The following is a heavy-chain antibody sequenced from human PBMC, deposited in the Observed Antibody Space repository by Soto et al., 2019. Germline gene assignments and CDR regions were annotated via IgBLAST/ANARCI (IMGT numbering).Heavy chain of an antibody. V-gene: IGHV1-69*13. D-gene: IGHD3-22*01. CDR2: IIPIFGTA. CDR3: AGSPRTLTSITMIVASHY. CDR1: GGTFSSYA. Sequence: AASVKVSCKASGGTFSSYAISWVRQAPGQGLEWMGGIIPIFGTANYAQKFQGRVTITADESTSTAYMELSSLRSEDTAVYYCAGSPRTLTSITMIVASHYWGQGTLVTVSS. J-gene: IGHJ4*02.